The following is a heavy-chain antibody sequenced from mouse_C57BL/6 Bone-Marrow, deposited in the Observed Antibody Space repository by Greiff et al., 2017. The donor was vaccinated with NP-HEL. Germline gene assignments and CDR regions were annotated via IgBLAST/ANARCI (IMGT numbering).Heavy chain of an antibody. CDR3: TRDEGWLLRGAY. V-gene: IGHV5-9-1*02. J-gene: IGHJ3*01. CDR1: GFTFSSYA. CDR2: ISSGGDYI. Sequence: EVHLVESGEGLVKPGGSLKLSCAASGFTFSSYAMSWVRQTPEKRLEWVAYISSGGDYIYYADTVKGRFTISRDNARNTLYLQMSSLKSEDTAMYYCTRDEGWLLRGAYWGQGTLVTVSA. D-gene: IGHD2-3*01.